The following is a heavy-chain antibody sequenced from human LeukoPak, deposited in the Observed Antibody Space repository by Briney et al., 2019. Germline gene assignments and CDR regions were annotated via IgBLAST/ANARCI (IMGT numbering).Heavy chain of an antibody. CDR1: GFTFSSYS. Sequence: GGSLRLSCAASGFTFSSYSMSWVRQAPGKGLEWVSYISSSSTTIHYADSVKGRFTISRDNAKNSLYLQMNSLRAEDTAVYFCARDHYYDSSGYYSDFDYWGQGTLVTVSS. CDR3: ARDHYYDSSGYYSDFDY. CDR2: ISSSSTTI. J-gene: IGHJ4*02. V-gene: IGHV3-48*04. D-gene: IGHD3-22*01.